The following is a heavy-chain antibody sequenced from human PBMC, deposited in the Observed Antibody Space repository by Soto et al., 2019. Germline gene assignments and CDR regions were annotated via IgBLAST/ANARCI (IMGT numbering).Heavy chain of an antibody. Sequence: EVQLVESGGGLVKPGGSLRLSCAASGFTFSSYSMNWVRQAPGKGLEWVSFISSSSSYIYYADSVKGRFTISRDNAKNSLYLQMNSLRAEDTAVYYCAREGYSSSADYWGQGTLVTVSS. D-gene: IGHD6-6*01. CDR3: AREGYSSSADY. J-gene: IGHJ4*02. V-gene: IGHV3-21*01. CDR2: ISSSSSYI. CDR1: GFTFSSYS.